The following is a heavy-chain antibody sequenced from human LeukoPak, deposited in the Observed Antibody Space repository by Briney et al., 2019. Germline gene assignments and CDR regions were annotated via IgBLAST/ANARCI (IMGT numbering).Heavy chain of an antibody. V-gene: IGHV4-59*01. J-gene: IGHJ4*02. CDR1: GGSISSYY. Sequence: SETLSLTCSVSGGSISSYYWSWIRQPPGKGLEWIGYIYYSGSTNYNPSLKSRVTISVDTSKNQFSLKLRSVTAADTAVYYCARDRGPYYFDYWGQGTLVTVSS. D-gene: IGHD3-10*01. CDR2: IYYSGST. CDR3: ARDRGPYYFDY.